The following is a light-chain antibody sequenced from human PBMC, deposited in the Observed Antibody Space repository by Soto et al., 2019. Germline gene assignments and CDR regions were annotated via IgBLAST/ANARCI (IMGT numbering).Light chain of an antibody. CDR1: SSDVGGYNY. V-gene: IGLV2-14*01. J-gene: IGLJ1*01. CDR2: DVS. CDR3: SSYTTSNTRQIV. Sequence: QSALTQPASVSGSPGQSITISCTGTSSDVGGYNYVSWYQQHPGKAPKFMIYDVSNRPSGVSIRFSGSKSDNTASLTISGLQAEDEADYYCSSYTTSNTRQIVFGTGTKLTVL.